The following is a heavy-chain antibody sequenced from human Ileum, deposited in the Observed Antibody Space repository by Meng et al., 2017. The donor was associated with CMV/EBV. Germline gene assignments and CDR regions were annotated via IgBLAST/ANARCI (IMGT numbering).Heavy chain of an antibody. CDR1: DFSVSDNY. CDR2: IYGGDIT. D-gene: IGHD4-11*01. V-gene: IGHV3-53*01. J-gene: IGHJ6*02. CDR3: AGDPGLPNGMDV. Sequence: ESLKISCVASDFSVSDNYMSWVRQTPGKGLEWVSVIYGGDITSYADSVKGRFTISRDNSKNTLFLQMNNLRAEDTAVYYCAGDPGLPNGMDVWGQGTTVTVSS.